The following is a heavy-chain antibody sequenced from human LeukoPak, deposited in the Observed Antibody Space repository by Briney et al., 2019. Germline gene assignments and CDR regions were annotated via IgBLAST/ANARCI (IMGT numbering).Heavy chain of an antibody. CDR1: GFTFSSYE. CDR3: ARGHRAFDI. Sequence: GGSLRLSCAPSGFTFSSYEMNWVRQAPGKGLEWVSYISRSDSTIYYTDSVKGRFSISRDNAKNSLDLQMHSLRAEDTAVYYCARGHRAFDIWGQGTMVTVSS. V-gene: IGHV3-48*03. J-gene: IGHJ3*02. CDR2: ISRSDSTI.